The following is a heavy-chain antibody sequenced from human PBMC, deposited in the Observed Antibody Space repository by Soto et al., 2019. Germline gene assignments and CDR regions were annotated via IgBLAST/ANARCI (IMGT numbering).Heavy chain of an antibody. CDR1: GYNFNGYY. CDR3: AKVISTIGSKQWLAQTKHQALDY. Sequence: QVNLVQSGAEVKKPGASVKVSCKASGYNFNGYYIHWVRQAPGQGLEWMGWMNPNTGGANHAEKFQGKVIMTTDTSISTAYLELRSLTSDDTAVYYCAKVISTIGSKQWLAQTKHQALDYWGQGTLVTVSS. V-gene: IGHV1-2*02. D-gene: IGHD6-19*01. CDR2: MNPNTGGA. J-gene: IGHJ4*02.